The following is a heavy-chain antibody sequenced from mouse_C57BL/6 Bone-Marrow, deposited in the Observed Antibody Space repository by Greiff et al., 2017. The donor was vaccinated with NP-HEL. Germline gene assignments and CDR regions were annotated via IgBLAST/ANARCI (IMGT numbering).Heavy chain of an antibody. CDR1: GFNIKNTY. V-gene: IGHV14-3*01. J-gene: IGHJ3*01. CDR2: IDPANGNT. Sequence: DVKLVESVAELVRPGASVKLSCTASGFNIKNTYMHWVKQRPEQGLEWIGRIDPANGNTKYAPKFQGKATITAETSSNTAYLQRSSLTSVDTAIYYCASLQVFSYWGQGTLVTVSA. CDR3: ASLQVFSY. D-gene: IGHD2-10*01.